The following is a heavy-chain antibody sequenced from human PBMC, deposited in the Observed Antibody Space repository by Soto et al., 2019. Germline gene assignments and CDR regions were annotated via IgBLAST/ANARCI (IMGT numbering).Heavy chain of an antibody. CDR2: IIPIFDIT. D-gene: IGHD3-22*01. V-gene: IGHV1-69*01. J-gene: IGHJ6*02. Sequence: QVQLVQSGAEVKKPGSSVKVSCKASGGTFRSYSISWVRQAPGQGLEWMGGIIPIFDITNYAQKFQGRVTITAAESTITAYMELSSLGSDDTAVYYCARPDEGGYSSNHHYYYALDVWGQGTTVTV. CDR3: ARPDEGGYSSNHHYYYALDV. CDR1: GGTFRSYS.